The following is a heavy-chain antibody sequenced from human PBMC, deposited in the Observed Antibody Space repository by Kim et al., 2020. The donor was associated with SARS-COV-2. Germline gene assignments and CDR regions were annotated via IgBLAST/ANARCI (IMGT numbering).Heavy chain of an antibody. D-gene: IGHD3-9*01. CDR2: ISWNSGSI. V-gene: IGHV3-9*01. J-gene: IGHJ6*02. Sequence: GGSLRLSCAASGFTFDDYAMHWVRQAPGKGLEWVSGISWNSGSIGYADSVKGRFTISRDNAKNSLYLQMNSLRAEDTALYYCAKGRSPLAPIPLGMYYDILTGYGAMDVWGQGTTVTVSS. CDR1: GFTFDDYA. CDR3: AKGRSPLAPIPLGMYYDILTGYGAMDV.